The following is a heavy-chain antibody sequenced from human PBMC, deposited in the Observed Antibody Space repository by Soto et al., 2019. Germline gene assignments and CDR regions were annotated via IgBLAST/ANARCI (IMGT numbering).Heavy chain of an antibody. D-gene: IGHD3-3*01. J-gene: IGHJ4*02. V-gene: IGHV4-4*07. CDR1: GGSISNYF. Sequence: NPSETLSLTCTVSGGSISNYFCNWMRHPAGKGLEWIGRIDNSGSTNYNPSLKSRIAMSADTSRNQFSLKLNSVTAADTAVYYCARGGQDFWSGPFDYWGQGALVTVSS. CDR3: ARGGQDFWSGPFDY. CDR2: IDNSGST.